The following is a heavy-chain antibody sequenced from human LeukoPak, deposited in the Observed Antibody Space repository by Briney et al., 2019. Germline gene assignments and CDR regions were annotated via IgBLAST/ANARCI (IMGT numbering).Heavy chain of an antibody. CDR1: GYTFTSYD. Sequence: ASVKVSFKASGYTFTSYDINWVRQATGQGLEWMGWMNPNRGNTGYAQKFQGRVTITRNTSISTAYMELSSLRSEDTAVYYCARTITIFGAFYEFDPWGQGTLVTVSS. V-gene: IGHV1-8*03. J-gene: IGHJ5*02. CDR2: MNPNRGNT. D-gene: IGHD3-3*01. CDR3: ARTITIFGAFYEFDP.